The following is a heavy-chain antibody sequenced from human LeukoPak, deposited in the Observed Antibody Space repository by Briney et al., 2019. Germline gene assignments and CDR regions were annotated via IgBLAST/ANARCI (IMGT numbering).Heavy chain of an antibody. J-gene: IGHJ5*02. V-gene: IGHV3-23*01. D-gene: IGHD2-2*01. CDR1: ASTRKSEY. CDR3: AKERVPAASYNWFDP. Sequence: LRLSLAATASTRKSEYITLVPQSPKKKLEWISAISGSGGSTYYADSVKGRFTISRDNSKNTLYLQMNSLRAEDTAVYYCAKERVPAASYNWFDPWGQGTLVTVSS. CDR2: ISGSGGST.